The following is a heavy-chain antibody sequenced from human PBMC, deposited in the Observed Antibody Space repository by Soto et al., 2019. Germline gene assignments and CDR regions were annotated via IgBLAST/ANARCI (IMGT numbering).Heavy chain of an antibody. D-gene: IGHD6-6*01. J-gene: IGHJ5*02. Sequence: SETLSLTCAVSGGSISSSNWWSWVRQPPGKGLEWIGEIYHSGSTNYNPSLKSRVTISVDKSKNQFSLKLSSVTAADTAVYYCARVALLYSSSSSWFDHWGQGTLVTVSS. CDR3: ARVALLYSSSSSWFDH. V-gene: IGHV4-4*02. CDR1: GGSISSSNW. CDR2: IYHSGST.